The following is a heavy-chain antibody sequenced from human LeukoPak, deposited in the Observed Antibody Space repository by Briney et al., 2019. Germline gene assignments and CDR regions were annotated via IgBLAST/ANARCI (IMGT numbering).Heavy chain of an antibody. CDR1: GYTLTELS. V-gene: IGHV1-24*01. J-gene: IGHJ4*02. CDR3: ATVFGYDGKFDY. Sequence: VASVKVSCKVSGYTLTELSMHWVRQAPGKGLEWMGGFDPEDGETIYAQKFQGRVTMTEDTSTDTAYMELSSLRSEDTAVYYCATVFGYDGKFDYWGQGTLVTVSS. CDR2: FDPEDGET. D-gene: IGHD5-12*01.